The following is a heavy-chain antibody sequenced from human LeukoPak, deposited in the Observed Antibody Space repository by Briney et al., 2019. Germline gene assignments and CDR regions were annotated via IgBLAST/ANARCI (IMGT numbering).Heavy chain of an antibody. V-gene: IGHV4-31*03. CDR1: GGSISSGGYS. Sequence: KPSETLSLTCTVSGGSISSGGYSWSWIRQHAGKGLEWIGYIYYSGSTYYNPSLKSRVTISVDTSKNQFSLKLSSVTAADTAVYYCARVCVNPQRITLIQGYNWFDPWGQGTLVTVSS. CDR3: ARVCVNPQRITLIQGYNWFDP. J-gene: IGHJ5*02. CDR2: IYYSGST. D-gene: IGHD3-16*01.